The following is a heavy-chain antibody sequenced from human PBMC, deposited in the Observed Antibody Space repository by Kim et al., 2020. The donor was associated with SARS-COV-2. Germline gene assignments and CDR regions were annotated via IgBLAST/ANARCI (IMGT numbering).Heavy chain of an antibody. D-gene: IGHD3-10*01. CDR3: ARHQSVLLWFGDLNWFDP. CDR1: GGSISSSSYY. V-gene: IGHV4-39*01. Sequence: SETLSLTCTVSGGSISSSSYYWGWIRQHPGKGLEWIGSIYYSGSTYYNPSLKSRVTISVDTSKNQFSLKLSSVTAADTAVYYCARHQSVLLWFGDLNWFDPWVQGTLVTVSS. J-gene: IGHJ5*02. CDR2: IYYSGST.